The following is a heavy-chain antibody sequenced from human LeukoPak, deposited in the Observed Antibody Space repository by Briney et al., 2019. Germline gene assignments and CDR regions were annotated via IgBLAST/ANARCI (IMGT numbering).Heavy chain of an antibody. CDR3: AREGAMVRVKSLDI. D-gene: IGHD3-10*01. J-gene: IGHJ3*02. V-gene: IGHV3-23*01. CDR2: ISGSGGNT. Sequence: GGSLRLSCAASGFTFNSYAMNWVRQAPGKGLEWVSAISGSGGNTYYADSVKGRFTISRDNSKNPLYLQMNSLRAEDTAVYYCAREGAMVRVKSLDIWGQGTMVAVSS. CDR1: GFTFNSYA.